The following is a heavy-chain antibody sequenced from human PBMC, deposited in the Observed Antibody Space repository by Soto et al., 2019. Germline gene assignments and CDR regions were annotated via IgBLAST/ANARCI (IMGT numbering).Heavy chain of an antibody. Sequence: ASVKVSCKASGYTFTSYGISWVRQAPGQGLEWMGWISAYNGNTNYAQKLQGRVTMTTDTSTSTAYMELRSLRSDDTAVYYCARVVLPPRCSGYDDYWGQGTLVTVSS. CDR3: ARVVLPPRCSGYDDY. D-gene: IGHD5-12*01. CDR2: ISAYNGNT. J-gene: IGHJ4*02. V-gene: IGHV1-18*01. CDR1: GYTFTSYG.